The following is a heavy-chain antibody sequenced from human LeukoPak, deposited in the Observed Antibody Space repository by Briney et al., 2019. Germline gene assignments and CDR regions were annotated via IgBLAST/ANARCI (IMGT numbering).Heavy chain of an antibody. V-gene: IGHV1-69*13. CDR3: ATHTGGYNYWWFDI. Sequence: ASVTVSCKASAGTFSNYPIIWVRQAPGPGLEWLGGIIPIYGTANYALMFQGRITLTAHESTATAYMELRSLTSDDTAMYFCATHTGGYNYWWFDIWGQGTLGTVSS. D-gene: IGHD5-24*01. CDR2: IIPIYGTA. CDR1: AGTFSNYP. J-gene: IGHJ5*02.